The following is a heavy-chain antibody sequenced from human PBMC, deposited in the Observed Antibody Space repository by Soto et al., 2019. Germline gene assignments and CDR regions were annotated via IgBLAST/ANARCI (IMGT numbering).Heavy chain of an antibody. CDR2: ISYDGSNK. Sequence: PGGSLRLSCAASGFTFSSYGMHWVRQAPGKGLEWVAVISYDGSNKYYADSVKGRFTISRDNSKNTLYLQMNSLRAEDTAVYYCAKSQYYYDSSPLDYWGQGTLVTVS. D-gene: IGHD3-22*01. J-gene: IGHJ4*02. V-gene: IGHV3-30*18. CDR3: AKSQYYYDSSPLDY. CDR1: GFTFSSYG.